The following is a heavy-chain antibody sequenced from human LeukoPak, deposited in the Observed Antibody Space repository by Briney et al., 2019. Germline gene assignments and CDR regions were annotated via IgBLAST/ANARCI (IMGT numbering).Heavy chain of an antibody. J-gene: IGHJ6*02. CDR2: IYYSGST. CDR3: ASQVEDGMDV. Sequence: KPSETLSLTCTVSGGSISSSSYYWGWIRQPPGKGLEWIGSIYYSGSTYFNPSLKSRVTISVDTSKNQFSLKLSSVTAADTAVYYCASQVEDGMDVWGQGTTVTVSS. CDR1: GGSISSSSYY. V-gene: IGHV4-39*01.